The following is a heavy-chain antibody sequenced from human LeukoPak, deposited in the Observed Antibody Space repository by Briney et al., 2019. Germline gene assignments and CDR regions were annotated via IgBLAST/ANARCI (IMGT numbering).Heavy chain of an antibody. CDR2: MNPNSGNT. J-gene: IGHJ1*01. V-gene: IGHV1-8*03. Sequence: ASVKVSCKASGYTFTSYDINWVRQATGQGLEWMGWMNPNSGNTGYAQKFQGRVTITRNTSISTAYMELSSLRSEDTAVYYCARGSVYDFWSGYSFAEYFQHWGQGTLVTVSS. CDR1: GYTFTSYD. D-gene: IGHD3-3*01. CDR3: ARGSVYDFWSGYSFAEYFQH.